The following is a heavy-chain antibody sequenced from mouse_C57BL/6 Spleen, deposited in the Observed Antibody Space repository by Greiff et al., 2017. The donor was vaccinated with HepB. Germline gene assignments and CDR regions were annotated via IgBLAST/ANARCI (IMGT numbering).Heavy chain of an antibody. J-gene: IGHJ2*01. V-gene: IGHV1-42*01. Sequence: EVQLQQSGPELVKPGASVKISCKASGYSFTGYYMNWVKQSPEKSLEWIGEINPSTGGTTYNQKFKAKATLTVYKSSSTAYMQLKSLTSEDSAVYYCARGAYYSNPLLDYWGQGTTLTVSS. CDR3: ARGAYYSNPLLDY. D-gene: IGHD2-5*01. CDR1: GYSFTGYY. CDR2: INPSTGGT.